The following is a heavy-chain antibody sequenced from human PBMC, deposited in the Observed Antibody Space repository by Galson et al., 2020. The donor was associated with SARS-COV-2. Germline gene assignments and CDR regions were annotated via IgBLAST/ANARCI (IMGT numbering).Heavy chain of an antibody. CDR3: ANRYCSSTSCPNWFDP. Sequence: SETMSLTCAVSGGSISSSNWWSWVRQPPGKGLEWNGKINHSGSTNYNPSLKSRVTISVDKSKNQFSLKLSSVTAADTAVYYCANRYCSSTSCPNWFDPWGQGTLVTVSS. J-gene: IGHJ5*02. D-gene: IGHD2-2*01. CDR2: INHSGST. CDR1: GGSISSSNW. V-gene: IGHV4-4*02.